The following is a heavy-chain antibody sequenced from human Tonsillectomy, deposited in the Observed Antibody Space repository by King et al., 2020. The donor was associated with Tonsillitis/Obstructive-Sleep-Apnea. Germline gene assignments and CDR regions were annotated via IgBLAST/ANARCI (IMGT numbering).Heavy chain of an antibody. CDR2: IWYDGSNK. CDR1: GFAFSSYG. V-gene: IGHV3-33*01. Sequence: VQLVESGGGVVQPGRSLRLSCAASGFAFSSYGMHWVRQAPGKGLEWVAVIWYDGSNKYYADSVKGRFTISRDNSKNTLYLQMNSLRAEDTAVYYCARAPYYDFGGPLGRAVGGQGTT. CDR3: ARAPYYDFGGPLGRAV. J-gene: IGHJ6*02. D-gene: IGHD3-3*01.